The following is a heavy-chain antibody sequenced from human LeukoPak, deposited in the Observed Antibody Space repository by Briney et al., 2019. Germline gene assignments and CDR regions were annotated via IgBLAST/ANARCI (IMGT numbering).Heavy chain of an antibody. D-gene: IGHD4-17*01. J-gene: IGHJ4*02. V-gene: IGHV4-59*08. CDR2: IYYSGST. CDR1: GGSISSYY. CDR3: ARARPVDYGDSGDFDY. Sequence: PSDTLSLTSTVSGGSISSYYWSWLRPPPGKVLEWIGYIYYSGSTNYNPSLKSRVTISVDTSKNQFSLKLSTVTAADTAVYYCARARPVDYGDSGDFDYWGQGTLVTVSS.